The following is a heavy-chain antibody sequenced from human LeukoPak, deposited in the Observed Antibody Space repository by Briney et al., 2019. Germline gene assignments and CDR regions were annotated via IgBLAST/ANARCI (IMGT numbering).Heavy chain of an antibody. CDR1: GFTFSSYS. CDR2: ISSSSSYI. D-gene: IGHD4-17*01. CDR3: ARVKRDYGDYVGT. V-gene: IGHV3-21*01. Sequence: PGGSLRLSCAASGFTFSSYSMNWVRQAPGKGLEWVSSISSSSSYIYYADSVKGRFTISRDNAKNSLYLQMNSLRAEDTAVYYCARVKRDYGDYVGTWGQGTLVTVSS. J-gene: IGHJ5*02.